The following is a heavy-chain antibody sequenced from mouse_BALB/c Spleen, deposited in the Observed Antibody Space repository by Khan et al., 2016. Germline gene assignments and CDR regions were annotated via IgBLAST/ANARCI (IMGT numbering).Heavy chain of an antibody. CDR2: ITYSGST. D-gene: IGHD2-14*01. J-gene: IGHJ4*01. CDR1: GYSITSDYA. Sequence: EVQLQESGPGLVNPSQSLSLTCTVTGYSITSDYAWNWIRQFPGNKLEWMGYITYSGSTSYNPSLKSRISITRDTSKNQFFLQLNSVTTEDTATYYCARNYRYDRAMDYWGQGTSVIVSS. CDR3: ARNYRYDRAMDY. V-gene: IGHV3-2*02.